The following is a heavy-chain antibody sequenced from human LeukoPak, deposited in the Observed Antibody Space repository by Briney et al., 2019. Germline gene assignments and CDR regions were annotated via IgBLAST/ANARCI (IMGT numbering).Heavy chain of an antibody. J-gene: IGHJ5*02. Sequence: SETLSLTCTVSGGSISSYYWSWIRQPAGKGLEWIGRIYTSGSTNYNPSLKSRVTMSVDTSKNQFSLKLSSVTAADTAVYYCARGFGYCSGCSCWNWFDPWGQGTLVTVSS. V-gene: IGHV4-4*07. CDR1: GGSISSYY. CDR3: ARGFGYCSGCSCWNWFDP. D-gene: IGHD2-15*01. CDR2: IYTSGST.